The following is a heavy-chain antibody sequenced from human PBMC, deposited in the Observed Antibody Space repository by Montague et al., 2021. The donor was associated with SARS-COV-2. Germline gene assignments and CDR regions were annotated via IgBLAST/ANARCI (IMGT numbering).Heavy chain of an antibody. D-gene: IGHD3-3*01. J-gene: IGHJ4*02. V-gene: IGHV4-31*03. CDR2: IYHSGST. Sequence: TLSLTCNVSGGSISSGGYYWTWVRQHPGKGLEWIGNIYHSGSTYYNPSPKSRLTISVDTSKNQFSLKLNSVSAVDTAVYYCARESSSITIFVMFFYYFDYWGQGTLVTVSS. CDR1: GGSISSGGYY. CDR3: ARESSSITIFVMFFYYFDY.